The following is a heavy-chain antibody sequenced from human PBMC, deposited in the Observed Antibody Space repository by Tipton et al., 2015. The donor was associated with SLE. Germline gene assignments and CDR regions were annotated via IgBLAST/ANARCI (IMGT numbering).Heavy chain of an antibody. D-gene: IGHD3-3*02. V-gene: IGHV4-30-2*01. J-gene: IGHJ6*03. CDR2: ILHTGST. CDR3: AREGVHFWSGSSYYYYYYMDV. CDR1: GGSMSSGGYS. Sequence: TLSLTCAVSGGSMSSGGYSWSWIRQAPGKGLEWIGYILHTGSTYYNPSLSSRVTMSVDRSQNQFSLKLSSVTAADTAVYYCAREGVHFWSGSSYYYYYYMDVWGKGTTVTVSS.